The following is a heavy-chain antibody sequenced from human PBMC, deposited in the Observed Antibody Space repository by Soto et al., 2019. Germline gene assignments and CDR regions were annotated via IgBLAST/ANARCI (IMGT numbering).Heavy chain of an antibody. CDR3: ARAVDRTFDY. CDR1: GFTFSSYG. J-gene: IGHJ4*02. V-gene: IGHV3-30*03. D-gene: IGHD5-12*01. Sequence: QVQLVESGGGVVQPGRPLRLSCAASGFTFSSYGMHWVRQAPGKGLEWVAVISYDGSNKYYADSVKGRFTISRDNSKNTLYLQMNSLRAEDTAVYYCARAVDRTFDYWGQGTLVTVSS. CDR2: ISYDGSNK.